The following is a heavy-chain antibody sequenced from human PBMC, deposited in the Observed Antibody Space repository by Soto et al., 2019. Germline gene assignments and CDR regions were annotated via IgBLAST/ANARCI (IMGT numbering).Heavy chain of an antibody. D-gene: IGHD3-10*01. CDR2: INHSGST. CDR3: ARGVTMVRGVIQDLFDY. CDR1: GGSFSGYY. V-gene: IGHV4-34*01. Sequence: PSETLSLTCAVYGGSFSGYYWSWIRQPPGKGLEWIGEINHSGSTNYNPSLKSRVTISVDTSKNQFSLKLSSVTAADTAVYYCARGVTMVRGVIQDLFDYWGQGTLVTVSS. J-gene: IGHJ4*02.